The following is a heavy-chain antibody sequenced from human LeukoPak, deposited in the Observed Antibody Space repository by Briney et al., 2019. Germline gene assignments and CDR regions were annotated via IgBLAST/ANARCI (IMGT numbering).Heavy chain of an antibody. J-gene: IGHJ2*01. CDR2: ISYDGSNK. Sequence: PGGSLRLSCAASGFTFSSYGVHWVRQAPGKGLEWVAVISYDGSNKYYADSVKGRFTISRDNSKNTLYLQMNSLRAEDTAVYYCAKEVTKYGSGSYSYWYFDLWGRGTLVTVSS. CDR1: GFTFSSYG. CDR3: AKEVTKYGSGSYSYWYFDL. D-gene: IGHD3-10*01. V-gene: IGHV3-30*18.